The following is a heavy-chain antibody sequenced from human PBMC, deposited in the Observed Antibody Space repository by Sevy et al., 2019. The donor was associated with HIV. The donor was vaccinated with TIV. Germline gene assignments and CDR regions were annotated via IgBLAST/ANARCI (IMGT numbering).Heavy chain of an antibody. V-gene: IGHV1-8*01. Sequence: ASVKVSCKASGYTFTSYDINWVRQATGQGLEWMGWMNPNSGNTCYAQKFQGRVTMTRNTSISTAYMELSSLRSEDTAVYYCASSSAHYYYYGMDVWGQGTTVTVSS. D-gene: IGHD3-3*01. CDR2: MNPNSGNT. CDR3: ASSSAHYYYYGMDV. CDR1: GYTFTSYD. J-gene: IGHJ6*02.